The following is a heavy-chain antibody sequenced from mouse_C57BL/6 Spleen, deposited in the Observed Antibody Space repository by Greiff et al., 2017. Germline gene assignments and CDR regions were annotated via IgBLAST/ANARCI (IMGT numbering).Heavy chain of an antibody. J-gene: IGHJ2*01. V-gene: IGHV1-64*01. Sequence: QVHVKQPGAELVKPGASVTLSCKASGYTFTSYWMHWVKQRPGQGLEWIGMIHPNSGSTNYNEKFKSKATLTVDKSSSTAYMQLSSLTSEDSAVYDCARRNYSNNHCLYYFDYWGQGTTLTVSS. D-gene: IGHD2-5*01. CDR1: GYTFTSYW. CDR3: ARRNYSNNHCLYYFDY. CDR2: IHPNSGST.